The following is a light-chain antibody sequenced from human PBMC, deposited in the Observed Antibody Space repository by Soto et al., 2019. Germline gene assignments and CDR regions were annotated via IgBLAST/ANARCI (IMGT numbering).Light chain of an antibody. CDR1: QSVSNNY. J-gene: IGKJ3*01. Sequence: EIVLTQSPGTLSLSPGERATLSCRASQSVSNNYLAWYQQKPGQAPRLLIYGASSRATGIPDGFSGSGSGTDFTLTISRLEPEDFAVFYCQQYGSSPRTFGPGTKVDIK. CDR3: QQYGSSPRT. CDR2: GAS. V-gene: IGKV3-20*01.